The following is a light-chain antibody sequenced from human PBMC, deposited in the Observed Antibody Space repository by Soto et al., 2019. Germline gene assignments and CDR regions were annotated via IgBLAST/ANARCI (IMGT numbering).Light chain of an antibody. CDR2: GAS. CDR3: QQYGSSPET. J-gene: IGKJ1*01. Sequence: EIVLTQSPGTLSLSPGERATLSCRASQSVSSSYLARYQQKTGQAPRLLIYGASSRATGIPDRFSGSGSGTDFSIPISRLEPEDVAVYYCQQYGSSPETFGPGTKVEIK. CDR1: QSVSSSY. V-gene: IGKV3-20*01.